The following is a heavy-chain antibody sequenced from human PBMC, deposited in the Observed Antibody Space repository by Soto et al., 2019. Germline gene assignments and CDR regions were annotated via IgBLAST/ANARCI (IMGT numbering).Heavy chain of an antibody. J-gene: IGHJ5*02. V-gene: IGHV4-38-2*02. D-gene: IGHD3-22*01. CDR2: IYHSGTT. CDR1: GFSISIGYF. CDR3: ARDSSGYYWFDP. Sequence: PSETPSLGRAVSGFSISIGYFWGWIRQPPGKGPEGLGSIYHSGTTYYNPSVKGRVTISVDTSKNQFSLKMSSVTAADTAVYYCARDSSGYYWFDPWGQGTLVTVSS.